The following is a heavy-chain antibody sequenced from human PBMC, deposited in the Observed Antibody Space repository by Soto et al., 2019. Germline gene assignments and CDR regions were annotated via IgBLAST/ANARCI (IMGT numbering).Heavy chain of an antibody. V-gene: IGHV5-10-1*01. J-gene: IGHJ6*02. CDR1: GYSFTSYW. Sequence: GESLKISCKGSGYSFTSYWISWVRQMPGKGLEWMGRIDPSDSYTNYSPSFQGHVTISADKSISTAYLQWSSLKASDTPITIFGYYYGMDVWGQGTTVTVSS. D-gene: IGHD3-3*01. CDR3: GYYYGMDV. CDR2: IDPSDSYT.